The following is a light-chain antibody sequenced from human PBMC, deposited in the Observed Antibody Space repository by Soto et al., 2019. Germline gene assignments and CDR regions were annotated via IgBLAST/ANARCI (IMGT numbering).Light chain of an antibody. Sequence: EIVLTQSACTLSLSPGERATLSCGASQTVSSYLGWYQHKTGQAPRLLIYDVSSRATGIPARFSGSGSGTEFNLTISNLQTDDFATYFCQQYHNYPRTFGQGTKVDIK. CDR2: DVS. J-gene: IGKJ1*01. CDR1: QTVSSY. V-gene: IGKV3-11*01. CDR3: QQYHNYPRT.